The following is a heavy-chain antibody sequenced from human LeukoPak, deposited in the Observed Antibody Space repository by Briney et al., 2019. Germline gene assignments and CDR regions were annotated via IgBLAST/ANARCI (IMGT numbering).Heavy chain of an antibody. D-gene: IGHD1-26*01. J-gene: IGHJ5*02. V-gene: IGHV4-59*01. Sequence: SETLSLTCTVSGGSISSYHWIWLRPPPGKGLVWLGYIYYSGSTNYNPSLKSRVTISVDTSKNQFSLKLSSVTAADTAVYYCARLLAAPGWFDPWGQGTLVTVSS. CDR2: IYYSGST. CDR1: GGSISSYH. CDR3: ARLLAAPGWFDP.